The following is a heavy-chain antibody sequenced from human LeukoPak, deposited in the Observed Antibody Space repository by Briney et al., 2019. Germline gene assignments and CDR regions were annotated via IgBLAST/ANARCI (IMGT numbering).Heavy chain of an antibody. CDR3: ARSGYSSSWYDYYYYYMDV. D-gene: IGHD6-13*01. V-gene: IGHV4-61*02. J-gene: IGHJ6*03. Sequence: SETLSLTCTVSGGSISSGSYYWSWIRQPAGKGLEWIGRIYTSGSTNYNPSLKSRVTISVDTSKNQFSLKLSSVTAADTAVYYCARSGYSSSWYDYYYYYMDVWGKGTTVTISS. CDR1: GGSISSGSYY. CDR2: IYTSGST.